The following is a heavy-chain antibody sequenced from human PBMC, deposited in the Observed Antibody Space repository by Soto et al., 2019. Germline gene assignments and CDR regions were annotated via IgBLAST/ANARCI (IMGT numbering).Heavy chain of an antibody. D-gene: IGHD4-17*01. CDR1: GGSVSNSGSS. Sequence: QLQLRESGPGLVKPSETLSLTCSVSGGSVSNSGSSWAWIRQPPGKGLEWIGNISYSGNVFYNPSLKSRFTISVETSKTHFSLKLTSLSAADTAVYFCARRGDYGSGYFDPWGQGTLVTVSS. CDR3: ARRGDYGSGYFDP. V-gene: IGHV4-39*02. J-gene: IGHJ5*02. CDR2: ISYSGNV.